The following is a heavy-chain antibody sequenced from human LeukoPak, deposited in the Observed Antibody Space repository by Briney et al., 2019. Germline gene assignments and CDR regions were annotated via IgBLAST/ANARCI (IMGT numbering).Heavy chain of an antibody. D-gene: IGHD2-2*01. V-gene: IGHV1-8*03. J-gene: IGHJ6*03. CDR1: GYTSTSYD. CDR3: ARVGSSTSYYYYMDV. CDR2: MNPNSGNT. Sequence: ASVKVSCKASGYTSTSYDINWVRQATGQGLEWLGWMNPNSGNTGYAQKFQGRVTITRNTSISTAYMELSSLRSEDTAVYYCARVGSSTSYYYYMDVWGKGTTVTVSS.